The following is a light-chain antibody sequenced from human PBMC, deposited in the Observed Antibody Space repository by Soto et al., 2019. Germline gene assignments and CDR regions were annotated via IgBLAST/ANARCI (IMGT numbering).Light chain of an antibody. CDR1: SGHSTYA. V-gene: IGLV4-69*01. Sequence: QLVLTQSPSASASLGASVKLTCTLSSGHSTYAIAWQQQQPEKGPRYLMKLNSDGSHSKGDGIPDRFSGSSSGAERYLTISSLQSEDEADYYCQTWGTGIRVFGGGTKVTVL. CDR3: QTWGTGIRV. J-gene: IGLJ3*02. CDR2: LNSDGSH.